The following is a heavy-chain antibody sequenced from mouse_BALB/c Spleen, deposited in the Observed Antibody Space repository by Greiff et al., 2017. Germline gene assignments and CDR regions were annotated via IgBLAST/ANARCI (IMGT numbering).Heavy chain of an antibody. J-gene: IGHJ4*01. V-gene: IGHV5-9-3*01. D-gene: IGHD3-3*01. Sequence: EVQRVESGGGLVKPGGSLKLSCAASGFTFSSYAMSWVRQTPEKRLEWVATISSGGSYTYYPDSVKGRFTISRDNAKNTLYLQMSSLRSEDTAMYYCARQEKRDAYYAMDYWGQGTSVTVSS. CDR3: ARQEKRDAYYAMDY. CDR2: ISSGGSYT. CDR1: GFTFSSYA.